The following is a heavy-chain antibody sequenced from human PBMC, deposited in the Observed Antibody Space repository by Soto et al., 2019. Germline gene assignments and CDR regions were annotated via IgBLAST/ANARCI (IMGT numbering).Heavy chain of an antibody. Sequence: ASVKVSCKASGYTFTGYYMHWVRQAPGQGLEWMGWINPNSGGTNYAQKFQGWVTMTRDTSISTAYMELSRLRSEDTAVYYCAADQGVGQWLTYYYGMDVSGQGTTVTVSS. D-gene: IGHD6-19*01. CDR3: AADQGVGQWLTYYYGMDV. J-gene: IGHJ6*02. CDR2: INPNSGGT. CDR1: GYTFTGYY. V-gene: IGHV1-2*04.